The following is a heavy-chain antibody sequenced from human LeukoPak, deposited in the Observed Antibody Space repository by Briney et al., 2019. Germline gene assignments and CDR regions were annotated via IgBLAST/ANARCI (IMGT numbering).Heavy chain of an antibody. V-gene: IGHV4-59*01. Sequence: PSETQSLTCTVSGGSIRSYYWRWIRQPPAKGREWMGYIYYSGSTNFNPSLKSRVTISVYTSKNQFSLKLSSVAAADTAVYYCARAKQGDCSSTSCYFGYYYYYMDVWGKGTTVTVSS. CDR1: GGSIRSYY. D-gene: IGHD2-2*01. CDR3: ARAKQGDCSSTSCYFGYYYYYMDV. J-gene: IGHJ6*03. CDR2: IYYSGST.